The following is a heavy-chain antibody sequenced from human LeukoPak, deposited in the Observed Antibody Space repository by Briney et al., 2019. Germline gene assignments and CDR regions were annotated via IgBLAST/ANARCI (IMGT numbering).Heavy chain of an antibody. CDR2: IKEDGSEK. J-gene: IGHJ4*02. V-gene: IGHV3-7*01. CDR1: GFTLSRCW. Sequence: QPGGSLRLSCAASGFTLSRCWMNWVRQAPGKGLEWVANIKEDGSEKYYVDSVKGRFTISRDNAKTSLYLQMNSLRAEDTAVYYCARSELSPSDFDYWGQGALVTVSS. CDR3: ARSELSPSDFDY. D-gene: IGHD1-1*01.